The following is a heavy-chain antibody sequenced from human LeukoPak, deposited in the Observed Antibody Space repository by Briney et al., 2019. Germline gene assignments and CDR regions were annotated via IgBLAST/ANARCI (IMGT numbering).Heavy chain of an antibody. CDR1: GFTFSSYS. CDR3: ARVQRSDSGWNWFDP. CDR2: ISSSSSTI. J-gene: IGHJ5*02. Sequence: GGSLRLSCAASGFTFSSYSMNWVRQAPGKGLEWVSYISSSSSTIYYADSVKGRFTISRDNAKNSLYLQMNSLRAEDTAVYYCARVQRSDSGWNWFDPWGQGTLVTVSS. V-gene: IGHV3-48*01. D-gene: IGHD5-12*01.